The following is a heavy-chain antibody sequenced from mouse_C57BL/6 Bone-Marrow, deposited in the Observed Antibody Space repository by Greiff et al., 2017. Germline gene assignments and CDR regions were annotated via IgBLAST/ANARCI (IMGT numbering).Heavy chain of an antibody. CDR1: GYTFTSYW. D-gene: IGHD3-2*02. CDR2: IDPSDSYT. V-gene: IGHV1-50*01. Sequence: QVQLQQPGAELVKPGASVKLSCKASGYTFTSYWMQWVKQRPGQGLAWIGEIDPSDSYTNYNQKFKGKATFAVDTSSSTAYMQLSSLTSEDSEIYYCARMRQLRYYYAMDYWGQGTSVTVSS. CDR3: ARMRQLRYYYAMDY. J-gene: IGHJ4*01.